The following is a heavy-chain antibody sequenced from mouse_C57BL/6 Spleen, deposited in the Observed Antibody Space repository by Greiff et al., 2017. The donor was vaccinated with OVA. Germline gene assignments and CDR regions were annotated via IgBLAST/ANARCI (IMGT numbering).Heavy chain of an antibody. J-gene: IGHJ4*01. CDR3: ARGIYYDYDGAMDY. CDR2: IDPSDSET. D-gene: IGHD2-4*01. V-gene: IGHV1-52*01. Sequence: QVQLQQPGAELVRPGSSVKLSCKASGYTFTSYWMHWVKQRPIQGLEWIGNIDPSDSETHSNQKFKDKATLTVDKSSSTAYMQLSSLTSEDSAVYYCARGIYYDYDGAMDYWGQGTSVTVSS. CDR1: GYTFTSYW.